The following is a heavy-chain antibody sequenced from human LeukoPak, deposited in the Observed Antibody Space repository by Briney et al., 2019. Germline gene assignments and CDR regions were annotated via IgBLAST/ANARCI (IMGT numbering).Heavy chain of an antibody. J-gene: IGHJ4*02. CDR1: GYSISSGFS. D-gene: IGHD1-26*01. Sequence: SETLSLTCSVSGYSISSGFSWGWIRQPPGKGLDWIGSIHHSGSTYYNPSLKSRVTISVDTSKNQFSLKLNSVTAADTATFYCARASVGAASFDSWGQGTLVTVSS. CDR3: ARASVGAASFDS. V-gene: IGHV4-38-2*02. CDR2: IHHSGST.